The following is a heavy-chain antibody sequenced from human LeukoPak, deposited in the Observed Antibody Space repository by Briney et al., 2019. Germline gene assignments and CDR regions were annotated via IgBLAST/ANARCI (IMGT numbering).Heavy chain of an antibody. V-gene: IGHV4-59*12. CDR2: IYYSGST. J-gene: IGHJ4*02. CDR3: ARGRAIWDSSGYYYFDY. Sequence: SETLSLTCTVSGGSISSYYWSWIRQPPGKGLEWIGYIYYSGSTNYNPSLKSRVTISVNTSKNQFSLKLSSVTAADTAVYYCARGRAIWDSSGYYYFDYWGQGTLVTVSS. D-gene: IGHD3-22*01. CDR1: GGSISSYY.